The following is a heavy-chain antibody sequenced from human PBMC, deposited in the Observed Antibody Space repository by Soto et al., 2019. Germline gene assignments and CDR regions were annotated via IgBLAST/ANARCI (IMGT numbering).Heavy chain of an antibody. V-gene: IGHV4-31*03. CDR2: IHYSGST. Sequence: QVQLQESGPGLVKPSQTLSLTCTVSGASISSGNYYWSWIRQRPGKGLEWIGYIHYSGSTYYNPSLKSRVTRSVDTSKNQFSLKLSAVTAADTAVYYCAREKGRSGYVLFDYWGQGTLVTVSS. CDR1: GASISSGNYY. J-gene: IGHJ4*02. CDR3: AREKGRSGYVLFDY. D-gene: IGHD5-12*01.